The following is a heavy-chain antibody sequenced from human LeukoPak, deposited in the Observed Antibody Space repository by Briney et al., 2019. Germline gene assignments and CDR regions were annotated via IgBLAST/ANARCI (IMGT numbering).Heavy chain of an antibody. V-gene: IGHV1-2*02. Sequence: ASVKVSCKASGYSFTDHSMHWVRQAPGQGLEWMGWINPKNGDTNYAQNFQGRVTMTRDTSISTVYMEVSWLRSDDTAVYYCARGILTDTAAAAIDYWGQGTLVTVSS. CDR3: ARGILTDTAAAAIDY. CDR2: INPKNGDT. J-gene: IGHJ4*02. CDR1: GYSFTDHS. D-gene: IGHD6-13*01.